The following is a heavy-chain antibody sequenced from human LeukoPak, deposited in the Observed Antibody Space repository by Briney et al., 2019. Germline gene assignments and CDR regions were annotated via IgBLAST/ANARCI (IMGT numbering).Heavy chain of an antibody. D-gene: IGHD3-9*01. V-gene: IGHV4-59*01. CDR1: GGSFSNYY. J-gene: IGHJ5*02. CDR3: ARSPTWAYDIGNFCDP. Sequence: SETLSLTCTVSGGSFSNYYWSWIRQPPGKGLEWLAYIYYTGSTNYNPSLKSRLTISLDTSNNQFSLKLSSVTTADTAMYYCARSPTWAYDIGNFCDPWGPGTLVTVSS. CDR2: IYYTGST.